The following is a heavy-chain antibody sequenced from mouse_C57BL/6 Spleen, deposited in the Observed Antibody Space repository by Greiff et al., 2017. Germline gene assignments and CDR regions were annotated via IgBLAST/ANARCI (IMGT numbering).Heavy chain of an antibody. CDR3: YRNARAFPY. V-gene: IGHV1-19*01. CDR2: INPYNGGT. CDR1: GYPFTDYY. D-gene: IGHD2-12*01. J-gene: IGHJ3*01. Sequence: VQLQQSGPVLVTPGASVKMSCKASGYPFTDYYMNWVKQSHGKSLGWIGVINPYNGGTCYNQQFKGKDTLTVDKSSRTAYMELNSLTSAVSEVYDVYRNARAFPYWGQGT.